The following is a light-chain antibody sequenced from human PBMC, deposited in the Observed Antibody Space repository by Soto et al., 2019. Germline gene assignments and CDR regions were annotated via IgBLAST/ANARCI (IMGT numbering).Light chain of an antibody. CDR1: QDISDV. CDR3: QQFYDLPIT. CDR2: DAS. J-gene: IGKJ5*01. Sequence: DIPMNQSPSALSASVGDRDTITCQASQDISDVLNWYQQQPGKAPKVLIYDASKLQTGVPSRFSGRGSGKDFTFTISSLQPDDSGTYYCQQFYDLPITLGQGTLLEI. V-gene: IGKV1-33*01.